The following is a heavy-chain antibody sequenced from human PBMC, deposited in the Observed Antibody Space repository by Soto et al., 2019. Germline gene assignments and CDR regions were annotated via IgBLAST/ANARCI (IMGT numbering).Heavy chain of an antibody. CDR3: AKPQYNYDYGSFND. V-gene: IGHV3-23*01. CDR1: GFTFRSFA. Sequence: VQLLESGGGLEQPGGSLRLSCAASGFTFRSFAMSWVRQAPGKGLEWVSGISANGGDTNYADSVKGRFTISRDNSKNTLYLKLNSLRAEDTAVYYCAKPQYNYDYGSFNDWGQGTLVTVAS. CDR2: ISANGGDT. D-gene: IGHD5-18*01. J-gene: IGHJ4*02.